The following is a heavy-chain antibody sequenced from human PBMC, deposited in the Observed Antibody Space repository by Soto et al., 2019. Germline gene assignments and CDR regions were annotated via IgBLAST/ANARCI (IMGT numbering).Heavy chain of an antibody. CDR1: GYTFTGYY. D-gene: IGHD3-3*01. CDR3: AMQYYDFWSGLYYYYGMDV. J-gene: IGHJ6*02. Sequence: ASVKVSCKASGYTFTGYYMHWVRQAPGQGLEWMGWINPNSGGTNYAQKFQGRVTMTRDTPISTAYMELSRLRSDDTAVYYCAMQYYDFWSGLYYYYGMDVWGQGTTVTVSS. V-gene: IGHV1-2*02. CDR2: INPNSGGT.